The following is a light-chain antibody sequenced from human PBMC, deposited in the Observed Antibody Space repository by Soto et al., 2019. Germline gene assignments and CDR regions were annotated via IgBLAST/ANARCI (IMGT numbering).Light chain of an antibody. CDR3: QQYNNWPPWT. Sequence: EIVMTQSPATLSLSPGERATLSCRASQSVSSNLVWYQQKPGQAPRLLIYGASTRATGIPARFSGTGSGTDFTLTISSLRSEDFAVYYCQQYNNWPPWTFGQGTKVDIK. CDR1: QSVSSN. CDR2: GAS. J-gene: IGKJ1*01. V-gene: IGKV3-15*01.